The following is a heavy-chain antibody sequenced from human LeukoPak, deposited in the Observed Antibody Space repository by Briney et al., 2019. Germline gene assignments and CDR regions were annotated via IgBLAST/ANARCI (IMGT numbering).Heavy chain of an antibody. CDR1: GGSISSGDYY. J-gene: IGHJ4*02. CDR3: ARGEDIVVVPAAQFDY. D-gene: IGHD2-2*01. CDR2: IYHSGST. Sequence: PSETLSLTCTVSGGSISSGDYYWSWIRQPPGKGLEWIGYIYHSGSTYYNPSLKSRVTISVDRSKNQFSLKLSSVTAADTAVYYCARGEDIVVVPAAQFDYWGQGTLVTVSS. V-gene: IGHV4-30-4*01.